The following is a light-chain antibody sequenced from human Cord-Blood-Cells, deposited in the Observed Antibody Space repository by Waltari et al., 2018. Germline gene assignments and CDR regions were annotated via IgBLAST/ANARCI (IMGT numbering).Light chain of an antibody. V-gene: IGLV2-14*01. CDR1: SSDVGGYTY. Sequence: QSALTQPASVSGSPGQSITISCTGPSSDVGGYTYVSWYQQHPGKAPKLMIYDVSNRPSGVSNRFSGSKSGNPSSLTISGLQAEDEADYYCSSYTSSSTLVFGTGTKVTFL. CDR2: DVS. J-gene: IGLJ1*01. CDR3: SSYTSSSTLV.